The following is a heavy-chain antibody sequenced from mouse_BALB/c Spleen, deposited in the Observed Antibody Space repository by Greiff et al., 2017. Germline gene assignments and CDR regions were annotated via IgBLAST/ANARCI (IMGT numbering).Heavy chain of an antibody. Sequence: QVQLQQSGPQLVRPGASVKISCKASGYSFTSYWMHWVKQRPGQGLEWIGMIDPSDSETRLNQKFKDKATLTVDKSSSTAYMQLSSPTSEDSAVYYCARSYGNYGDYWGQGTTLTVSS. V-gene: IGHV1S126*01. CDR3: ARSYGNYGDY. CDR2: IDPSDSET. D-gene: IGHD2-1*01. CDR1: GYSFTSYW. J-gene: IGHJ2*01.